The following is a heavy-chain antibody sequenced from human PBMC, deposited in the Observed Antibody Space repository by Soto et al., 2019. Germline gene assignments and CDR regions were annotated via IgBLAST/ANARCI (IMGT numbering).Heavy chain of an antibody. Sequence: SETLSLTCTVSGGSTSSSSYYWGWIRQPPGKGLEWIGSIYYSGSTYYNPSLKSRVTISVDTSKNQFSLKLSSVTAADTAVYYCARQKLWFGDNYYYYYGMDVWGQGTTVTSP. J-gene: IGHJ6*02. CDR3: ARQKLWFGDNYYYYYGMDV. CDR2: IYYSGST. CDR1: GGSTSSSSYY. V-gene: IGHV4-39*01. D-gene: IGHD3-10*01.